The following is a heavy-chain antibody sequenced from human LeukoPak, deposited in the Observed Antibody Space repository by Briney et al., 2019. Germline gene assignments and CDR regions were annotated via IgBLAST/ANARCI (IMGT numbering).Heavy chain of an antibody. CDR2: INHSGST. D-gene: IGHD5-24*01. CDR3: ARVRGYKHNWFDP. V-gene: IGHV4-34*01. Sequence: SETLSLTCAVYGGSFSGYYWSWIRQPPGKGLEWIGEINHSGSTNYNPSLKSRVTISVDTSKNQFSLKLSSVAAADTAVYYCARVRGYKHNWFDPWGQGALVTVSS. CDR1: GGSFSGYY. J-gene: IGHJ5*02.